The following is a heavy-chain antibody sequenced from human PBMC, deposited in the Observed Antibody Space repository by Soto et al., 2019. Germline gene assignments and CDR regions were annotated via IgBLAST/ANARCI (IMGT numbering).Heavy chain of an antibody. V-gene: IGHV1-2*02. CDR1: GSTFTAYH. D-gene: IGHD3-10*02. J-gene: IGHJ6*02. Sequence: QVRLVQSGAEVKEPGDSVRVSCEASGSTFTAYHIHWVRQAPGQGLEWMGWINPRFGDTGYAQDFQGRVSMTRDMSISTVYMELSRLTSDDTAIYYCARNMDYYYGRGSGNGHGVWGQGTTVTVFS. CDR3: ARNMDYYYGRGSGNGHGV. CDR2: INPRFGDT.